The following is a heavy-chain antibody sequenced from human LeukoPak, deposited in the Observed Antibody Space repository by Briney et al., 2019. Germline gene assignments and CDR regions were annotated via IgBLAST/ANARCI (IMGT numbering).Heavy chain of an antibody. CDR2: IKSKTDGGTT. J-gene: IGHJ4*02. Sequence: GGSLRLSCEAPGFSFNNAWMNWVRQAPGKGLEWVGRIKSKTDGGTTDYAAPVKGRFSISRDDSKNTLYLQMNSLRTEDTAVYYCTTYTSGWLFYWGQGTLVTVSS. CDR1: GFSFNNAW. V-gene: IGHV3-15*01. CDR3: TTYTSGWLFY. D-gene: IGHD6-19*01.